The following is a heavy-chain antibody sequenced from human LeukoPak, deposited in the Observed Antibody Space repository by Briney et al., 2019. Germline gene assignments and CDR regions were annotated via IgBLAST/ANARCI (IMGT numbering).Heavy chain of an antibody. CDR1: GSRFDDHG. V-gene: IGHV3-20*04. CDR2: INWNGGST. D-gene: IGHD6-19*01. J-gene: IGHJ4*02. Sequence: PGGSLRLSCTAPGSRFDDHGMAWVRQAPGKGLEWVCGINWNGGSTGYADSVKGRFTISRDNAKNSLYLQMNSLRADDTALYYCARGDSSGWYFDKRGQGTLVTLSS. CDR3: ARGDSSGWYFDK.